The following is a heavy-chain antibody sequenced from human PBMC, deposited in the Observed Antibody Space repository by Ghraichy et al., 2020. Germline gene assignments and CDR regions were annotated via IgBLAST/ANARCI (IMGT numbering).Heavy chain of an antibody. V-gene: IGHV4-39*01. J-gene: IGHJ4*02. CDR2: MYYSGST. D-gene: IGHD2-21*02. CDR1: GGSISSSSYY. CDR3: ARLPSGRTAIRGFDY. Sequence: SETLSLTCTVSGGSISSSSYYWGWIRQPPGKGLEWIGNMYYSGSTFYNPSLKSRVTISVDTSKNQFSVKLSSVTAADTAVYYCARLPSGRTAIRGFDYWGQGTLVTVSS.